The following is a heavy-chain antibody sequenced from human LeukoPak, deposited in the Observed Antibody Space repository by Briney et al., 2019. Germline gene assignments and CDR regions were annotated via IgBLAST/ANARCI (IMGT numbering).Heavy chain of an antibody. CDR2: IYTSGST. CDR1: GGSISSYY. J-gene: IGHJ6*02. V-gene: IGHV4-4*07. D-gene: IGHD6-13*01. CDR3: ARGRSRIAAAVSRLPYGMDV. Sequence: PSETLSLTCTVSGGSISSYYWSWIRQPAGKGLEWIGRIYTSGSTNYNPSLKSRVTMSVDTSKNQFSLKLSSVTAADTAVYYCARGRSRIAAAVSRLPYGMDVWGQGTTVTVSS.